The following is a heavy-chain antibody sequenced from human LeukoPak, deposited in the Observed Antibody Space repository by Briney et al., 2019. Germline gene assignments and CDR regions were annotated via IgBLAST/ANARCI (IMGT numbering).Heavy chain of an antibody. D-gene: IGHD3-10*01. Sequence: PGKSLRLSCAASGFTVSSNYMSWVRQAPGKGLEWVSVIYSGGSTYYADSVKGRFTISRDNSKNTLYLQMNSLRAEDTAVYYCARAARYGSGSYSSYWGQGTLVTVSS. CDR2: IYSGGST. V-gene: IGHV3-53*01. CDR3: ARAARYGSGSYSSY. J-gene: IGHJ4*02. CDR1: GFTVSSNY.